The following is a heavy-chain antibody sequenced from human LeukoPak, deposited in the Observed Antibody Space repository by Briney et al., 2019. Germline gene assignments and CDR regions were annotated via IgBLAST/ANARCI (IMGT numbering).Heavy chain of an antibody. D-gene: IGHD6-19*01. CDR1: GRSIRSYL. CDR2: IHSSGST. CDR3: ANTGYSSGWPRSVLGLSIDY. V-gene: IGHV4-59*05. J-gene: IGHJ4*02. Sequence: ETLSHTCTVSGRSIRSYLRSWLRQPPRRGPEWIGGIHSSGSTYYNPSLKSQVTISVDTSKRHFSLKLSSVTAADTAVYYCANTGYSSGWPRSVLGLSIDYWGQGILVTVSS.